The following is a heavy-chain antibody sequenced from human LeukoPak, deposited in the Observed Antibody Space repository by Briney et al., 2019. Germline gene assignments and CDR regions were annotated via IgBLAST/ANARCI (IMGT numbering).Heavy chain of an antibody. CDR2: IYYSGST. D-gene: IGHD5-12*01. V-gene: IGHV4-30-4*08. Sequence: SQTLSLTCTVSGGSISSGDYYWSWIRQPPGKGLEWIGYIYYSGSTYYNPSLKSRVTISVDRSKNQFSLKLSSVTAADTAVYYCARGGYSGYDGLFDYWGQGTLVTVSS. CDR3: ARGGYSGYDGLFDY. J-gene: IGHJ4*02. CDR1: GGSISSGDYY.